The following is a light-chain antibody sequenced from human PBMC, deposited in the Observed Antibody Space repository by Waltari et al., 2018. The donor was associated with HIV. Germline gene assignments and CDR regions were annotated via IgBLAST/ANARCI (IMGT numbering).Light chain of an antibody. CDR1: TSNIPKHY. CDR2: DNN. CDR3: EAWDNRLSGVL. J-gene: IGLJ3*02. Sequence: QSVLTQPPSVSAAPGQNVPISCSGSTSNIPKHYVAWYQQPPGKDPKLVIYDNNKRPSGIPDRFSGSKSGTSVPLGISRLQTGDEADYYCEAWDNRLSGVLFGGGTKLTVL. V-gene: IGLV1-51*01.